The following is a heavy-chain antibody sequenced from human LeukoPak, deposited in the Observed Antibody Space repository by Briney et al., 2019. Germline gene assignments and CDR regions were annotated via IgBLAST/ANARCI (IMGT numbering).Heavy chain of an antibody. CDR3: ARDPKKNFYFDY. V-gene: IGHV4-30-2*01. CDR1: GGSISSGGYS. J-gene: IGHJ4*02. CDR2: IYHSGST. Sequence: SETLSLTCAVSGGSISSGGYSWSWIRQPPGKGLEWIGYIYHSGSTYYNPSLKSRVTISVDRSKNQFSLKLSSVTAADTAVYYCARDPKKNFYFDYWGQGTLVTVSS.